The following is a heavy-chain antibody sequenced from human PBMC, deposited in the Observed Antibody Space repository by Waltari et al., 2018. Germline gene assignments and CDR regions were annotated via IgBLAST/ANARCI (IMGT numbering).Heavy chain of an antibody. CDR3: AKAQSHRLVVGAFDI. D-gene: IGHD2-8*02. Sequence: EVQLLESGGGLVQPGGSLRLSCAASGFTFSSYAMSWVRQAPGKGLEWVSAISGSGGRTYYADSVKGRFTSSRDTAKNTLYLQMNSLRAEDTAVYYCAKAQSHRLVVGAFDIWGQGTMVTVSS. J-gene: IGHJ3*02. CDR2: ISGSGGRT. V-gene: IGHV3-23*01. CDR1: GFTFSSYA.